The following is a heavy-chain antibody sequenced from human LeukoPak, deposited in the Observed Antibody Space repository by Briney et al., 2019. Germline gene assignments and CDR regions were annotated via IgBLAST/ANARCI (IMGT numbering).Heavy chain of an antibody. D-gene: IGHD3-22*01. CDR3: ARAPPSMIVVAYSRGVGVFDY. CDR2: INPSGGST. Sequence: ASVKVSCKASGYTFTSYYMHWVRQAPGQGLEWMGIINPSGGSTSYAQKFQGRVTMTRDTSTSTVYMELSSLRSEDTAVYYCARAPPSMIVVAYSRGVGVFDYWGQGTLVTVSS. CDR1: GYTFTSYY. J-gene: IGHJ4*02. V-gene: IGHV1-46*01.